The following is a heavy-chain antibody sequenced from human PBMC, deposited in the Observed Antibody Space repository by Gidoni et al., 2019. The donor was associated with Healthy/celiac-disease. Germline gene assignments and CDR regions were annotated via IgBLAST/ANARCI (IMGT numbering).Heavy chain of an antibody. J-gene: IGHJ4*02. CDR3: ARALDYGDYGPVGY. V-gene: IGHV3-66*01. Sequence: EVQLVESGGGLVQPGGSLRLSCPASGFTVRSNYMSWVRQAPGKRLAWVSVIYSGGSTYYADSVKGRFTISRDNSKNTLYLQMNSLRAEDTAVYYCARALDYGDYGPVGYWGQGTLVTVSS. CDR1: GFTVRSNY. CDR2: IYSGGST. D-gene: IGHD4-17*01.